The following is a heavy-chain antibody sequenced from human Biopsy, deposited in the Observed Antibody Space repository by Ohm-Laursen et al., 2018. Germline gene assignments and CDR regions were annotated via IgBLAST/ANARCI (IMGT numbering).Heavy chain of an antibody. V-gene: IGHV4-59*01. CDR3: ARDKITYCTSTSCDYFGMDV. Sequence: GTLSLTCTVSGASIEDYYWTWIRQAPGKTLEWIASINYRRNTNYNPSLKSRVTMSAHTSTNQFSLKLTSVTAADTAVYYCARDKITYCTSTSCDYFGMDVWGQGTTVTVSS. J-gene: IGHJ6*02. D-gene: IGHD2-2*01. CDR1: GASIEDYY. CDR2: INYRRNT.